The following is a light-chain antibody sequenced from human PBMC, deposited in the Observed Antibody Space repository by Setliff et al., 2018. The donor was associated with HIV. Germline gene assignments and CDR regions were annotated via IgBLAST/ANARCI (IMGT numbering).Light chain of an antibody. CDR2: DVS. V-gene: IGLV2-11*01. CDR1: SGDVGGYNY. Sequence: QSALTQPASVSGSPGQWITVSCTGTSGDVGGYNYVSWYQQHPGKAPKLIIYDVSKRPSGVPERFSASRSGTTASLTISGLQADDEADYYCCSHAGTSFVFGIGTKVTVL. J-gene: IGLJ1*01. CDR3: CSHAGTSFV.